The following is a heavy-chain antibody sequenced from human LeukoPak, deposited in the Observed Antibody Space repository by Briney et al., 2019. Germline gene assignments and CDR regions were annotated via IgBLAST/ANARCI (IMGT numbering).Heavy chain of an antibody. V-gene: IGHV3-7*01. J-gene: IGHJ3*01. CDR1: SFIFSNYW. CDR2: IKEDGSIR. Sequence: PGGSLRLSCAASSFIFSNYWTTWVRQAPGKGLEWVASIKEDGSIRNYVDSVKGRFTVSRDNARDLLYLQMNSLRAEDTAVYYCARDESPEIKGDITTYHDAFDLWGQGTMVTVSS. D-gene: IGHD2/OR15-2a*01. CDR3: ARDESPEIKGDITTYHDAFDL.